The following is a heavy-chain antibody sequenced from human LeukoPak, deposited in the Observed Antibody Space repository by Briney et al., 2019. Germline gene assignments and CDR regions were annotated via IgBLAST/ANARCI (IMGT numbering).Heavy chain of an antibody. V-gene: IGHV4-31*03. J-gene: IGHJ4*02. D-gene: IGHD1/OR15-1a*01. Sequence: SETLSLTCTVSGGSISSGGYYWSWIRQHPGKGLEWIGYIYYSGSTYYNPSLKSRVTISVDTSKNQFSLKLSSVTAADTAVYYCARSTTEGNNDYWGQGTLVTVSS. CDR3: ARSTTEGNNDY. CDR2: IYYSGST. CDR1: GGSISSGGYY.